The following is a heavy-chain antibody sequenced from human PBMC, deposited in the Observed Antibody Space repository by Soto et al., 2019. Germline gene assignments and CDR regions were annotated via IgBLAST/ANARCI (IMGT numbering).Heavy chain of an antibody. CDR2: FNIGNGNT. Sequence: ASVKVSCKASGYTFTSYSMHWVRQAPGQRLEWVGWFNIGNGNTEFSQKFQDRVTITRDTSASTDYMELSSLKSEDTAVYYCARDSWGVDHWGQGTLVTVSS. CDR3: ARDSWGVDH. V-gene: IGHV1-3*04. J-gene: IGHJ4*02. CDR1: GYTFTSYS. D-gene: IGHD7-27*01.